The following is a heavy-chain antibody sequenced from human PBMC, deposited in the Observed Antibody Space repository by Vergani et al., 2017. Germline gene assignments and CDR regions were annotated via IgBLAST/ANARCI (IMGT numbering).Heavy chain of an antibody. D-gene: IGHD1-26*01. CDR1: GFTFSTYA. J-gene: IGHJ4*02. CDR3: VKDAGSYENFFDS. V-gene: IGHV3-23*01. CDR2: LTGGGGST. Sequence: EVQLLESGGSLKQPGGSVRLSCAASGFTFSTYAMHWVRQAPGKVLEWVSALTGGGGSTYYADSFKGRFIISRDNSRDTLYLQMNSLRPEDTATYYWVKDAGSYENFFDSWCQGTLVTVAS.